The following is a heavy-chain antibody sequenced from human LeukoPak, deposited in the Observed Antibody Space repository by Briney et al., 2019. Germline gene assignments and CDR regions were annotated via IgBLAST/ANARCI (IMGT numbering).Heavy chain of an antibody. J-gene: IGHJ4*02. CDR3: AREENFWSGPVDY. D-gene: IGHD3-3*01. CDR1: GFTFSSYS. V-gene: IGHV3-21*01. CDR2: ISSSSSYI. Sequence: PGGSLRLSCAASGFTFSSYSMNWVRQAPGKGLEWVSSISSSSSYIYYAVSVKGRFTISRDNAKNSLYLQMNSLRAEDTAVYYCAREENFWSGPVDYWGQGTLVTVSS.